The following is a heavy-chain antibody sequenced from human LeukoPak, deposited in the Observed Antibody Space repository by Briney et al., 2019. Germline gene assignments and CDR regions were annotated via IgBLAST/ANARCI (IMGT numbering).Heavy chain of an antibody. CDR1: GFTFDDYA. V-gene: IGHV3-9*01. CDR3: AKITKALRDAFDI. CDR2: ISWNSGSI. Sequence: PGGSLRLSCAASGFTFDDYAMHWVRQAPGKGLEWVSGISWNSGSIGYADSVKGRFTISRDNSKNTLYLQMNSLRAEDTAVYYCAKITKALRDAFDIWGQGTMVTVSS. J-gene: IGHJ3*02. D-gene: IGHD3-10*01.